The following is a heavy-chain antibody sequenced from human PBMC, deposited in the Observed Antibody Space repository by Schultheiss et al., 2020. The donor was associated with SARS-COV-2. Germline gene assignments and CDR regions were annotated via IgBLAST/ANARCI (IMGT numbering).Heavy chain of an antibody. CDR2: IYPGDSDT. CDR1: GYSFTSYW. CDR3: ARHVDASGRSFDAFDI. J-gene: IGHJ3*02. Sequence: GGSLRLSCKGSGYSFTSYWISWVRQMPGKGLEWMGIIYPGDSDTRYSPSFQGQVTISADKSISTAYLQWSSLKASDTAMYFCARHVDASGRSFDAFDIWGQGTMVTVSS. D-gene: IGHD3-10*01. V-gene: IGHV5-51*01.